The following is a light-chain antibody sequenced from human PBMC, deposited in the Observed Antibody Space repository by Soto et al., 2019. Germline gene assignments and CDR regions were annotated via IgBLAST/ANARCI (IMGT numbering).Light chain of an antibody. CDR2: STN. J-gene: IGLJ3*02. V-gene: IGLV1-44*01. Sequence: QSVLTQPPSASGTPGQRVTISCSGGSSNIGSHTVNWYQHLPGTAPKPLIYSTNQRPSGVPDRFSGAVSRTSASLDISGLQSEDDADYYCAAWHYSLNGPVLGGGTKLTVL. CDR1: SSNIGSHT. CDR3: AAWHYSLNGPV.